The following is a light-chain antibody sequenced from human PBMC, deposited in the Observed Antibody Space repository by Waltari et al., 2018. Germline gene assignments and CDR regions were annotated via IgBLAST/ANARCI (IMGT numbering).Light chain of an antibody. V-gene: IGKV1-33*01. Sequence: DIQMTQSPSSLSASVGDRVTITCQASQDINNHLNRYQQQPGKAPKVLIYDASNLEIGVPARFSGSGSGTDCTFTISSLQPEDIVTYYCQHYDTLITFGQGTRLEIK. CDR3: QHYDTLIT. CDR2: DAS. CDR1: QDINNH. J-gene: IGKJ5*01.